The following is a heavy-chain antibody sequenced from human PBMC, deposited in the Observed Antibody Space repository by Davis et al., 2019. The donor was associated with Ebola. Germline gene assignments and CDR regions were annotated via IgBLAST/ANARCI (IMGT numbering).Heavy chain of an antibody. J-gene: IGHJ1*01. CDR3: ARDQAVAGSEYFQH. V-gene: IGHV3-30*02. CDR1: GFTFSSYG. D-gene: IGHD6-19*01. CDR2: IRYDGSTK. Sequence: GESLKISCAASGFTFSSYGMHWVRRAPGKGLEWVAFIRYDGSTKYYADSVKDRFTISRDNSRNTLYLQMNSLGTEDTALYYCARDQAVAGSEYFQHWGQGTLVTVSS.